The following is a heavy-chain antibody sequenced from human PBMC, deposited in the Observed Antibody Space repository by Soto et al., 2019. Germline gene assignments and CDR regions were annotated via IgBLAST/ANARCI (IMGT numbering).Heavy chain of an antibody. CDR2: IIPIFGTA. CDR1: GGTFSSYA. CDR3: ASTRGVIIPYYFDY. D-gene: IGHD3-10*01. V-gene: IGHV1-69*13. Sequence: ASVKVSCKASGGTFSSYAISWVRQAPGQGLEWMGGIIPIFGTANYAQKFQGRVTITADESTSTAYMELSSLRSEDTAVYYCASTRGVIIPYYFDYWGQGTLVTVSS. J-gene: IGHJ4*02.